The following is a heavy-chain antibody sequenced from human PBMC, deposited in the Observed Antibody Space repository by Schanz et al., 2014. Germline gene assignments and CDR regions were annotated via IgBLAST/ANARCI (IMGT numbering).Heavy chain of an antibody. CDR1: GFTFSNYS. Sequence: EVQLVESGGGLVKPGGSLRLSCAASGFTFSNYSMNWVRQAPGKGLEWVSSISSTSSYIFYADSVKGRFTISRDNAKNSLYLQMNSLRAEDTAVYYCVPMSIAAHWGQGTLGTVSS. J-gene: IGHJ4*02. D-gene: IGHD6-6*01. CDR3: VPMSIAAH. CDR2: ISSTSSYI. V-gene: IGHV3-21*01.